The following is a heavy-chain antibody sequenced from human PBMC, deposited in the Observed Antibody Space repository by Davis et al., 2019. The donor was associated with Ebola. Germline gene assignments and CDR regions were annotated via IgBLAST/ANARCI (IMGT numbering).Heavy chain of an antibody. V-gene: IGHV1-69*13. J-gene: IGHJ6*02. CDR3: ARTEWGVRGMDV. CDR2: IIPIFGTA. CDR1: GGTFSSYA. Sequence: SVKVSCKASGGTFSSYAISWVRQAPGQGLEWMGGIIPIFGTANYAQKFQGRVTITADESTSTAYMELSSLRSGDTAVYYCARTEWGVRGMDVWGQGTTVTVSS. D-gene: IGHD1-26*01.